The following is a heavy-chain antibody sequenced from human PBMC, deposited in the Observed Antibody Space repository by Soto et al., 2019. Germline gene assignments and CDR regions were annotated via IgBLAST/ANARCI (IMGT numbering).Heavy chain of an antibody. CDR1: GLTVSGKKY. V-gene: IGHV3-53*01. CDR2: FYDLDGT. Sequence: DVQLVESGGGLIQPGGSLRLSCAVSGLTVSGKKYVAWVRQAPGKGLEWVSGFYDLDGTYYADSLKGRFTTSGDSSRTIVYLQINDLRPEDTAVYYCATWHLQEHAYDVWGQGTTVTVSS. J-gene: IGHJ3*01. CDR3: ATWHLQEHAYDV. D-gene: IGHD4-4*01.